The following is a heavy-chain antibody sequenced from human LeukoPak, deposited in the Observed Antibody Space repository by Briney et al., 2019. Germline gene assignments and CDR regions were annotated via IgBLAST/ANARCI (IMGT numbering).Heavy chain of an antibody. D-gene: IGHD3-22*01. CDR3: AKDLGIVVSPDDY. CDR1: GLTLSRYA. V-gene: IGHV3-23*01. Sequence: GGSLRLSCAASGLTLSRYAMSWVRQALGKGLEWVSAISGSGGSTYYADSVKGRFTISRDNSKNTLYLQMNSLRAEDTAVYCYAKDLGIVVSPDDYWGQGTLVTVSS. CDR2: ISGSGGST. J-gene: IGHJ4*02.